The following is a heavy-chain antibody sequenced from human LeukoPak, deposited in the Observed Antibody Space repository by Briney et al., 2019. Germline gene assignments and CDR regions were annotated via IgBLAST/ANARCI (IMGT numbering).Heavy chain of an antibody. CDR2: ISGSGGST. Sequence: GGSLRLSCAASGLTFSSYAMSWVRQASGKGLEWGSSISGSGGSTYYADSVKVRFTISRDNSKNTLYLQMNSLRAEDTAVYYCAKWGSLTTVTSVFGYWGQGTLVTVSS. D-gene: IGHD4-17*01. V-gene: IGHV3-23*01. J-gene: IGHJ4*02. CDR3: AKWGSLTTVTSVFGY. CDR1: GLTFSSYA.